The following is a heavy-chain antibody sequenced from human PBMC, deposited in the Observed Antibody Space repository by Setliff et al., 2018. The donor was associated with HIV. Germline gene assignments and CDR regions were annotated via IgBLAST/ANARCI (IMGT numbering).Heavy chain of an antibody. D-gene: IGHD1-1*01. CDR2: MFRTGTS. CDR1: GDSASNSRYY. J-gene: IGHJ4*02. V-gene: IGHV4-39*07. CDR3: ATVDGTRYLDY. Sequence: PSETLSLTCTVSGDSASNSRYYWAWIRQPPGKGLEWIGTMFRTGTSYYNPSLTSRVTISQDTSKNQFSLELTSVTAADTAVYYCATVDGTRYLDYWGQGKLVTVSS.